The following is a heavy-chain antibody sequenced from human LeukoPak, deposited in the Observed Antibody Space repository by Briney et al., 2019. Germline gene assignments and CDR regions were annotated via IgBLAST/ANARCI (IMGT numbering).Heavy chain of an antibody. CDR2: ISAYNGNT. V-gene: IGHV1-18*01. Sequence: ASVTVSCTASGYTFTSYGISWVRQAPGQGLEWMGWISAYNGNTNYAQKLQGRVTMTTDTSTSTAYMELRSLRSDDTAVYYCARDISPQYSYGYSGGRFGYWGQGTLVTVSS. CDR1: GYTFTSYG. D-gene: IGHD5-18*01. CDR3: ARDISPQYSYGYSGGRFGY. J-gene: IGHJ4*02.